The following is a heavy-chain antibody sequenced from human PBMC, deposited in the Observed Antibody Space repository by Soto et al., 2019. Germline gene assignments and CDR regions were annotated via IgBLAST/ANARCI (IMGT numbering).Heavy chain of an antibody. CDR2: IIPIFGTA. J-gene: IGHJ4*01. D-gene: IGHD1-26*01. CDR3: ARDGGRHSGGIDY. Sequence: QVQLVQSGAEVKKPGSSVKVSCKASGGTFSSYSINWVRQAPGQGLEWMGEIIPIFGTANYAQKFQGRVTITADESPSTAYIEMRSMRSEDTAVYYCARDGGRHSGGIDYWGHGTLVTVSS. CDR1: GGTFSSYS. V-gene: IGHV1-69*01.